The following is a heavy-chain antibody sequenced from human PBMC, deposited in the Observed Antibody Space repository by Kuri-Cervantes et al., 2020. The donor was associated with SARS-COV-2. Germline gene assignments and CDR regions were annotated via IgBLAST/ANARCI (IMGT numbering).Heavy chain of an antibody. J-gene: IGHJ6*03. CDR3: ASSGITGSVYYYMDV. V-gene: IGHV3-66*02. CDR2: IYSGGST. CDR1: GFTVSSNY. D-gene: IGHD1-20*01. Sequence: GESLKISCAASGFTVSSNYMSWVRQAPGKGLEWVSVIYSGGSTYYADSVKGRFTISRDNSKNTLYLQMNSLRAEDTAVYYCASSGITGSVYYYMDVWGKGTTVTVSS.